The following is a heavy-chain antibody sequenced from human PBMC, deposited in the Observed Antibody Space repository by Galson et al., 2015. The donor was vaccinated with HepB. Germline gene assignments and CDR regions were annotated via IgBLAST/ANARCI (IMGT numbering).Heavy chain of an antibody. CDR3: ARHHYYGSGSLDDAFDI. D-gene: IGHD3-10*01. CDR2: IYPGDSDT. J-gene: IGHJ3*02. Sequence: QSGAEVKKPGESLKISCKGSGYSFTSYWIGWVRQMPGRGLEWMGIIYPGDSDTRYSPSFQGQVTISADKSISTAYLQWSSLKASDTAMYYCARHHYYGSGSLDDAFDIWGQGTMVTVSS. CDR1: GYSFTSYW. V-gene: IGHV5-51*01.